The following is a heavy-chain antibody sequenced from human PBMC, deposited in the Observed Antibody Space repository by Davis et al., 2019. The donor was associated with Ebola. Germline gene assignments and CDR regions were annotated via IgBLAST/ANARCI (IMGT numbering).Heavy chain of an antibody. J-gene: IGHJ4*02. CDR3: ARQRYYYDSSGYYYLDY. CDR2: ISAYNGNT. Sequence: AASVKVSCKASGGTFSSYAISWVRQAPGQGLEWMGWISAYNGNTNYAQKLQGRVTMTTDTSTSTAYMELRSLRSDDTAVYYCARQRYYYDSSGYYYLDYWGQGTLVTVSS. V-gene: IGHV1-18*01. CDR1: GGTFSSYA. D-gene: IGHD3-22*01.